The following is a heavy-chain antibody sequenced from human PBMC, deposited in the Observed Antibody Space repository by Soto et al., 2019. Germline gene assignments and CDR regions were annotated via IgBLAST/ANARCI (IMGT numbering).Heavy chain of an antibody. CDR1: GFTFSSYA. J-gene: IGHJ6*02. V-gene: IGHV3-23*01. D-gene: IGHD3-10*01. CDR2: ISGSGGST. CDR3: AKTNAKLLWFGETPYGMDV. Sequence: PGGSLRLSCAASGFTFSSYAMSWVRQAPGKGLEWVSAISGSGGSTYYADSVKGRFTISRDNSKNTLYLQMNSLRAEDTAVYYCAKTNAKLLWFGETPYGMDVWGPGTTVTVSS.